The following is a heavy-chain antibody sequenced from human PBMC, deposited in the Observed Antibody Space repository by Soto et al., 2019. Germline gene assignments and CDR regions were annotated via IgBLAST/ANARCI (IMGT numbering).Heavy chain of an antibody. CDR1: GYTFTNYG. CDR3: ARGVGSGSYYNQYNWFDP. J-gene: IGHJ5*02. Sequence: QVQLVQSGGEVKKPGASVKVSCKASGYTFTNYGISWVRQAPGQGLEWMGWINVYNGNTKYAQKVQGRVTMTTDTXTXTSXMEVRSLRSDDTAVYYCARGVGSGSYYNQYNWFDPWGQGTLVTVSS. CDR2: INVYNGNT. V-gene: IGHV1-18*01. D-gene: IGHD3-10*01.